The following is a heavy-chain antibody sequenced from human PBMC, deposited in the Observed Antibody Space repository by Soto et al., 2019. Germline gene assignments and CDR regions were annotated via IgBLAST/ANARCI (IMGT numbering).Heavy chain of an antibody. V-gene: IGHV3-23*01. Sequence: EVQLLESGGGLVQPGGSLRLSCAASGFTFSSYAMSWVRQAPGKGLEWVSAISGSGGSTYYADSVKGRFTISRDNSKNTLYLQMNSLRAEDTAVYHCAKEEAMWRYSSSWSDAFDIWGQGTMVTVSS. CDR3: AKEEAMWRYSSSWSDAFDI. D-gene: IGHD6-13*01. J-gene: IGHJ3*02. CDR1: GFTFSSYA. CDR2: ISGSGGST.